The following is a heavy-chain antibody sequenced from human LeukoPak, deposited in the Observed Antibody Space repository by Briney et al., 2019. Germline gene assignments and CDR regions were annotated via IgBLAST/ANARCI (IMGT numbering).Heavy chain of an antibody. CDR1: GGSISSYS. CDR3: AGERRAYDSSGYYYY. Sequence: SETLSLTCTVSGGSISSYSWSWIRQPPGKGLEWIGYIYYSGSTNYNPSLKSRVTISVDTSRTQFSLKLSSVTAADTAVYYCAGERRAYDSSGYYYYWGQGTLVTVSS. J-gene: IGHJ4*02. CDR2: IYYSGST. D-gene: IGHD3-22*01. V-gene: IGHV4-59*01.